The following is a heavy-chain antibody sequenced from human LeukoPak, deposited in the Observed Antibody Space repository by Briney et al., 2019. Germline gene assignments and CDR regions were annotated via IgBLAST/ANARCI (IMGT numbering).Heavy chain of an antibody. CDR3: ARRVVPAAIIPYYYMDA. CDR1: GGSISSYY. Sequence: PSETLSLTCTVSGGSISSYYLNWIRQPAGKGLEWIGRIYTSGSTNYNPSLKSRVPISVDKSKNQISLKLSSVTAADTAVYYCARRVVPAAIIPYYYMDAWGKGTTVTVSS. CDR2: IYTSGST. V-gene: IGHV4-4*07. D-gene: IGHD2-2*01. J-gene: IGHJ6*03.